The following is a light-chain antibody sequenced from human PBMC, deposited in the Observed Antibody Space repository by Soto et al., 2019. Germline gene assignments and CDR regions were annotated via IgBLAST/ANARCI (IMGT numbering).Light chain of an antibody. CDR1: QAVNTR. CDR2: LAS. J-gene: IGKJ1*01. Sequence: EIVLTQSPATLSSFPGDRVTLSCRASQAVNTRLAWYQHRPGQAPRLLIYLASNRTAGVTARFSGSGSGTDFTLTIIDVEPEDFAVYYFHQRQSWPRTFGQGTTVDI. V-gene: IGKV3-11*01. CDR3: HQRQSWPRT.